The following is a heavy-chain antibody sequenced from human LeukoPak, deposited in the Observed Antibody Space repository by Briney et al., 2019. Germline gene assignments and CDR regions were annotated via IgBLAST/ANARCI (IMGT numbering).Heavy chain of an antibody. V-gene: IGHV3-48*04. CDR3: ASTSLWPFDY. J-gene: IGHJ4*02. Sequence: PGGSLRLSCAASGFTFSSYSMNWVRQAPGKGLEWVSYISSSSSTIYYADSVKGRFTISRDNAKNSLYLQMNSLRAEDTAVYYCASTSLWPFDYWGQGTLVTVSS. D-gene: IGHD2-2*01. CDR1: GFTFSSYS. CDR2: ISSSSSTI.